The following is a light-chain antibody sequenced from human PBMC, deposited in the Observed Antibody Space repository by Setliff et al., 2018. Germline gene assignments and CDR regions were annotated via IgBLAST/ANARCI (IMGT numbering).Light chain of an antibody. J-gene: IGLJ2*01. V-gene: IGLV2-8*01. Sequence: QSVLTQPPSASGSPGQSVTISCTGTSSDVGGYNYVSWYQQHPGKAPKLIIHKVSKRPSGVPDRFSGSKSGNTASLTVSGLQAEDEAHYYCSSYAGSNTVFGGGTKVTV. CDR1: SSDVGGYNY. CDR3: SSYAGSNTV. CDR2: KVS.